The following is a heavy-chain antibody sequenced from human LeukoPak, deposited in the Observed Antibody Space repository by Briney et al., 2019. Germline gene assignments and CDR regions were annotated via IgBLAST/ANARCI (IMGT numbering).Heavy chain of an antibody. CDR2: IIPIFGTA. Sequence: SVKVSCKASGGTFSSYAISWVRQAPGQGLEWMGGIIPIFGTANYAQKFQGGVTITADESTSTAYMELSSLRSEDTAVYYCASSHRRPGYCSSTSCSSFDYWGQGTLVTASS. J-gene: IGHJ4*02. CDR1: GGTFSSYA. V-gene: IGHV1-69*13. D-gene: IGHD2-2*01. CDR3: ASSHRRPGYCSSTSCSSFDY.